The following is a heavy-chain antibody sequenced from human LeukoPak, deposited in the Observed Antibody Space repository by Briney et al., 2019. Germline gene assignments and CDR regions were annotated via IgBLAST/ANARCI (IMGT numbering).Heavy chain of an antibody. V-gene: IGHV3-13*01. Sequence: GRSLRLSCAVSGFTFNYYDMHWVRQAPGKRLEWVSAIRTTGDTHYPDSVKGRFAMSREDAKNPVHLQMNTLRAGDTAVYYCARGVSYYYDNSGHPGWYFDLWGRGALVTVSS. CDR3: ARGVSYYYDNSGHPGWYFDL. CDR2: IRTTGDT. CDR1: GFTFNYYD. J-gene: IGHJ2*01. D-gene: IGHD3-22*01.